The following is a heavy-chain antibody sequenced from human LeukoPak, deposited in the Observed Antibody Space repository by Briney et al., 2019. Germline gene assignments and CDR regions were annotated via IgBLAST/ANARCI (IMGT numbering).Heavy chain of an antibody. CDR3: ARDGPGATDYFDY. Sequence: SETLSLTCAVYGGSFSGYYWSWIRQPPGKGLEWIGYIYHGGTTNYNPSLKSRVTISVDTSKNQFSLKLSSVTAADTAVYYCARDGPGATDYFDYWGQGALVTVSS. V-gene: IGHV4-59*01. J-gene: IGHJ4*02. CDR2: IYHGGTT. CDR1: GGSFSGYY. D-gene: IGHD1-26*01.